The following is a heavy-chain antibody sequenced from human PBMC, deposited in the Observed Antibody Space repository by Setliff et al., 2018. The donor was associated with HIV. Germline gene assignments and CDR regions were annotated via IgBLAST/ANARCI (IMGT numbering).Heavy chain of an antibody. V-gene: IGHV4-34*01. CDR3: ARDNSYYYGSGSHYWYGMDV. CDR2: INHSGST. CDR1: GGSLSGYY. D-gene: IGHD3-10*01. Sequence: ASETRSLTCAVYGGSLSGYYWTWIRQPPGKGLEWIGEINHSGSTNYNPSLKSRVTMSIDTSKNQFSLKLSSVTAADTAVYYCARDNSYYYGSGSHYWYGMDVWGQGTTVTVSS. J-gene: IGHJ6*01.